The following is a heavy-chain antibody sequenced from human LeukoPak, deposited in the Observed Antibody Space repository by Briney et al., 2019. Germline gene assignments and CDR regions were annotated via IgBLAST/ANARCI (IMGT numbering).Heavy chain of an antibody. J-gene: IGHJ4*02. V-gene: IGHV3-33*08. CDR1: GFTFSSYS. Sequence: GGSLRLSCVVSGFTFSSYSMSWVRQAPGKGLEWVAVIWYDGSNKYYADSVKGRFTISRDNSKNTLYLQMNSLRAEDTAVYYCARGGFDYGDYFDYWGQGTLVTVSS. CDR3: ARGGFDYGDYFDY. CDR2: IWYDGSNK. D-gene: IGHD4-17*01.